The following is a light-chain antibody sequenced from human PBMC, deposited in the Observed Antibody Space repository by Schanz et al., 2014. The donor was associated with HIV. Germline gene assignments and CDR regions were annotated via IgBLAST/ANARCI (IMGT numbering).Light chain of an antibody. CDR2: DAS. J-gene: IGLJ3*02. V-gene: IGLV1-40*01. Sequence: QSVLTQPPSVSGAPGQRVTISCTGSSSNIGAGYDVHWYQHLPGTAPKLLIYDASKRPSGVPDRFSGSKSGTSASLAISGLQSEDEADYYCATWDDSLNAWVFGGGTQLTVL. CDR3: ATWDDSLNAWV. CDR1: SSNIGAGYD.